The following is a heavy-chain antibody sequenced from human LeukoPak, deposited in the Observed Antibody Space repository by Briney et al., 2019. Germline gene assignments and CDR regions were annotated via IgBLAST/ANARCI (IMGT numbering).Heavy chain of an antibody. V-gene: IGHV5-10-1*01. CDR2: IDPSDSYT. CDR3: ANLYSGRPFDY. Sequence: GESLKISCKGSGYSFNSYWISWVRQMPGKGLEWMGRIDPSDSYTNYSPSLQGHVTISADKSISTAYLQWSSLKASDTAMYYCANLYSGRPFDYWGQGTLVTVSS. J-gene: IGHJ4*02. CDR1: GYSFNSYW. D-gene: IGHD3-10*01.